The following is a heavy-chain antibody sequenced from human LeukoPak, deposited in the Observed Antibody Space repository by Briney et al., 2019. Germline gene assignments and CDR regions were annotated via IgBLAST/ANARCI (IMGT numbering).Heavy chain of an antibody. CDR1: GYTFTGYY. V-gene: IGHV1-2*02. CDR3: ARIRDGYNDAYDI. D-gene: IGHD5-24*01. CDR2: INPNSGGT. Sequence: ASVKVSCKASGYTFTGYYMHWVRQAPGQGLEWMGWINPNSGGTNYAQKFQGRVTMTRDTSISTAYMELSRLRSDDTAVYYCARIRDGYNDAYDIWGQGTMVTVSS. J-gene: IGHJ3*02.